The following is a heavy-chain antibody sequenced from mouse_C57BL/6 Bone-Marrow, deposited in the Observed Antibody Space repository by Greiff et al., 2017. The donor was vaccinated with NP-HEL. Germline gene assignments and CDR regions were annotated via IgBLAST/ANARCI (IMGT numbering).Heavy chain of an antibody. D-gene: IGHD1-1*01. CDR3: AREDYYYGSSWGPFDY. V-gene: IGHV5-6*01. CDR2: ISSGGSYT. Sequence: EVQRVESGGDLVKPGGSLKLSCAASGFTFSSYGMPWVRQTPDKRLEWVATISSGGSYTYYPDSVKGRFTISRDNAKNTLYLQMSSLKSEDTAMYYCAREDYYYGSSWGPFDYWGQGTTLTVSS. J-gene: IGHJ2*01. CDR1: GFTFSSYG.